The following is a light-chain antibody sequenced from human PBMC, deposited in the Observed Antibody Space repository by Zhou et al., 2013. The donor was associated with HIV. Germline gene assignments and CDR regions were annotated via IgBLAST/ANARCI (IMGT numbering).Light chain of an antibody. J-gene: IGKJ4*01. CDR3: QHYSNWPLT. Sequence: EIVLTQSPGTLSLSPGERATLSCRASQSVYSNYFAWYQHKPGQAPRLLISGASTRATGVPVRFSGSGSGTQFTLTISNLQSEDFAVYYCQHYSNWPLTFGGGTKVEIK. CDR2: GAS. V-gene: IGKV3-15*01. CDR1: QSVYSN.